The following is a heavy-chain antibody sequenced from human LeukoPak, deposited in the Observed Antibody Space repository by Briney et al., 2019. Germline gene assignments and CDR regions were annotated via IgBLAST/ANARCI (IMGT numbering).Heavy chain of an antibody. V-gene: IGHV3-48*03. CDR3: AREGVTAPGDY. CDR1: GFTFSNYE. Sequence: GGSLRLSCAASGFTFSNYEMNWVRQAPGKGLEWVSYIRSSGSSIYYADSVKGRFTISRVNAKNSLYLQMNSLRAEDTAVYYCAREGVTAPGDYWGQGTLVTVSS. D-gene: IGHD2-21*02. CDR2: IRSSGSSI. J-gene: IGHJ4*02.